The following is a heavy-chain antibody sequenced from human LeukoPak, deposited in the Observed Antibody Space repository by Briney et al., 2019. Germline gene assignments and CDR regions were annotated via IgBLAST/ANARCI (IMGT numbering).Heavy chain of an antibody. D-gene: IGHD1-26*01. CDR1: GGSISSSGYY. V-gene: IGHV2-70*11. CDR2: IDWDDDK. J-gene: IGHJ4*02. Sequence: TLSLTCSVSGGSISSSGYYWVWVRQPPGKALEWLARIDWDDDKYYSTSLKTRLTISKDTSKNQVVLTMTNMDPVDTATYYCARIQGSGSYYIDYWGQGTLVTVSS. CDR3: ARIQGSGSYYIDY.